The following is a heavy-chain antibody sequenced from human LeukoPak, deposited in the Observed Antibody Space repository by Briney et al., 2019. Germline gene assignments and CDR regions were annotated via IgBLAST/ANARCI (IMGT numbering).Heavy chain of an antibody. CDR1: GFTFSSYS. J-gene: IGHJ4*02. CDR3: AKDFSPNYYYDSSGYYPRGFDY. D-gene: IGHD3-22*01. V-gene: IGHV3-48*01. CDR2: ISSSSSTI. Sequence: PGGSLRLSCAASGFTFSSYSMNWVRQAPGKGLERVSYISSSSSTIYYADSVKGRFTISRDNSKNTLYLQMNSLRAEDTAVYYCAKDFSPNYYYDSSGYYPRGFDYWGQGTLVTVSS.